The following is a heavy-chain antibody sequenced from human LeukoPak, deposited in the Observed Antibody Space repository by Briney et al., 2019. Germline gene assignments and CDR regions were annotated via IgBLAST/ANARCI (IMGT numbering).Heavy chain of an antibody. V-gene: IGHV3-23*01. Sequence: GGSLRLSCAASGLTFNIYDMHWVRQAPGKGLEWVSVISAGGGTKDYADSVRGRFTVSRDNSKNTLYLQMNSLRAEDTALYYCADSNYWYPVDYWGQGTLVTVSS. CDR1: GLTFNIYD. CDR3: ADSNYWYPVDY. D-gene: IGHD4-11*01. CDR2: ISAGGGTK. J-gene: IGHJ4*02.